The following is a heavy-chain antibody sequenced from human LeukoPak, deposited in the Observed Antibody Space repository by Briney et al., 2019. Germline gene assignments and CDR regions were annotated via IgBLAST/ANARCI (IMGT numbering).Heavy chain of an antibody. D-gene: IGHD3-10*01. CDR1: GYTFTGYY. CDR3: ARDGITMVRGHLRFDP. J-gene: IGHJ5*02. Sequence: ASVKVSCKASGYTFTGYYMHWVRQAPGQGLEWVGGIHPHSGGTNYAQKFQGRVTMTRDTSISTAYMELSRLRSDDTAVYYCARDGITMVRGHLRFDPWGQGTLVTVSS. CDR2: IHPHSGGT. V-gene: IGHV1-2*02.